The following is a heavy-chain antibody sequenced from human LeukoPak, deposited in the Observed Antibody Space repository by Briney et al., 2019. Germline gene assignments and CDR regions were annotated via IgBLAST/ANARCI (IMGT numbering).Heavy chain of an antibody. J-gene: IGHJ4*02. CDR1: GFTFSSYA. CDR2: ISAGGGST. CDR3: AKAYGYSNRGIDY. V-gene: IGHV3-23*01. Sequence: GGSLRLSCAASGFTFSSYAMSWVRQAPGKGLEWVSGISAGGGSTYYADSVKGRFTISRDDSKNTLYLQMNSLRVDDTAVYHCAKAYGYSNRGIDYWGQGTLVTVSS. D-gene: IGHD6-13*01.